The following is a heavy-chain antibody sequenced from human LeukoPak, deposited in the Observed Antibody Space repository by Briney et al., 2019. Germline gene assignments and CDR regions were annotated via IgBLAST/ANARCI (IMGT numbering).Heavy chain of an antibody. J-gene: IGHJ6*02. CDR1: GGSISSYY. CDR2: IYYSGST. Sequence: PSETLSLTCTVSGGSISSYYWSWIRQPPGKGLEWIGYIYYSGSTNYNPSLKSRVTISVDTFKNQFSLKLSSVTAADTAVYYCARDRDYYYGMDVWGQGTTVTVSS. CDR3: ARDRDYYYGMDV. V-gene: IGHV4-59*01.